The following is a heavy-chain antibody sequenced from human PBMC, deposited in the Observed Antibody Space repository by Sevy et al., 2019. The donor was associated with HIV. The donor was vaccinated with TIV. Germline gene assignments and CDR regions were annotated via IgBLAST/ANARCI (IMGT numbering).Heavy chain of an antibody. CDR1: GYTFTGYY. CDR2: INPNSGGT. J-gene: IGHJ4*02. CDR3: ARAQYCSSTSCYGPIDDY. D-gene: IGHD2-2*01. Sequence: ASVKVSCKASGYTFTGYYMHWVRQAPGQGLEWMGRINPNSGGTNYAQKFQGRVTMTRDTSISTAYMGLSRLRSDDTAVYYCARAQYCSSTSCYGPIDDYWGQGTLVTVSS. V-gene: IGHV1-2*06.